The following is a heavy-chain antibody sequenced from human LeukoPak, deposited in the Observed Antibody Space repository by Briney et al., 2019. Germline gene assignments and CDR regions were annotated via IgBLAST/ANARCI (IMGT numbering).Heavy chain of an antibody. V-gene: IGHV3-48*02. D-gene: IGHD1-26*01. CDR3: ARRERQSGNYYYFDY. Sequence: GGSLRLSCAASGFTFNNYAMNWVRQAPGKGLEWVSYITRSSALHYADSVKGRFTISRDNAKNSLFLQMSSLRDEDTAVYYCARRERQSGNYYYFDYWGQGTLVTVSS. CDR1: GFTFNNYA. CDR2: ITRSSAL. J-gene: IGHJ4*02.